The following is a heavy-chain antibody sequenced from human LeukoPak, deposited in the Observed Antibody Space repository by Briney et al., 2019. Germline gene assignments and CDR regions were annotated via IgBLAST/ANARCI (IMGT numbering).Heavy chain of an antibody. CDR3: ARGGDSSGYYVYYYYYYMDV. J-gene: IGHJ6*03. CDR1: GGSISSYY. V-gene: IGHV4-59*01. Sequence: SETLSLTCTVSGGSISSYYWSWLRQPPGKGREWSGYIYYSGSTNYNTPLKRRVPISVDTSKNQFSLKLSSVTVADTAVYDCARGGDSSGYYVYYYYYYMDVWGKGTTVTVSS. CDR2: IYYSGST. D-gene: IGHD3-22*01.